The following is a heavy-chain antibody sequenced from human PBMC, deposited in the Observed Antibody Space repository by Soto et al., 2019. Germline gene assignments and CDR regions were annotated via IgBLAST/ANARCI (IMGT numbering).Heavy chain of an antibody. CDR3: TTWSAPSVNYYGMDV. J-gene: IGHJ6*02. CDR2: IKSKTDGGTT. Sequence: PGGSLRLSCAASGFTFSNAWMSWVRQAPGKGLEWVGRIKSKTDGGTTDYAAPVKGRFTISRDDSKNTLYLQMNSLKTEDTAVYYCTTWSAPSVNYYGMDVWGQGTTVTVSS. CDR1: GFTFSNAW. V-gene: IGHV3-15*01.